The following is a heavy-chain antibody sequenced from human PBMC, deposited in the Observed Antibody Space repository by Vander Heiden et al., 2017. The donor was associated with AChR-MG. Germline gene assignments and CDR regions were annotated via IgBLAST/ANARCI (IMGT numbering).Heavy chain of an antibody. CDR2: NSSSSRYI. V-gene: IGHV3-21*01. Sequence: EVQLVESGGGLVKPGGSLRLSCAASGFTSSSYSKNWVRQAPGKGLEWVSSNSSSSRYIYYADSVKGRFTISRDNAKNSLYLQMNSLRAEDTAVYYCARDRDDSSGLNAFDIWGQGTMVTVSS. CDR3: ARDRDDSSGLNAFDI. D-gene: IGHD3-22*01. CDR1: GFTSSSYS. J-gene: IGHJ3*02.